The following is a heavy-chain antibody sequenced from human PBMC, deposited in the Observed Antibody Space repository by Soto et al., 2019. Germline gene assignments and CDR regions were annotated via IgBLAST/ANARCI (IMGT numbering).Heavy chain of an antibody. D-gene: IGHD5-18*01. CDR2: IYYSGTT. J-gene: IGHJ3*02. CDR1: GGSISSSSYY. Sequence: QLQLQESGPGLVKPSETLSLTCTVSGGSISSSSYYWGWIRQPPGKGLEWIASIYYSGTTYYNPSLKSRVTISEDTSKNQFSLKLSSVTAADTAVYHCARLGYSSTPDAFDIWGQGTMVTVSP. V-gene: IGHV4-39*01. CDR3: ARLGYSSTPDAFDI.